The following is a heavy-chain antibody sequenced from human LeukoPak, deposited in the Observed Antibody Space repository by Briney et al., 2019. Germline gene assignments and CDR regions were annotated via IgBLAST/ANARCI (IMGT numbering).Heavy chain of an antibody. CDR1: CGSFRGYF. D-gene: IGHD2-2*01. Sequence: KPSETPSPTSAVYCGSFRGYFWSLIPQPPRKGLELIWEINHSGSTNYNPSLKSRVTISVDTSKNQFSLKLSSVTAADTAVYYCARFGLSLVVPAAIYGLGAFDIRGQGTMVTVSS. CDR2: INHSGST. CDR3: ARFGLSLVVPAAIYGLGAFDI. J-gene: IGHJ3*02. V-gene: IGHV4-34*01.